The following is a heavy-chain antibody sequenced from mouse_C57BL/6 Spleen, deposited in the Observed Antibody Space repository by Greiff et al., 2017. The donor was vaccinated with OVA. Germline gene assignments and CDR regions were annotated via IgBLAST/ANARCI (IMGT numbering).Heavy chain of an antibody. CDR1: GFTFSSYG. CDR3: ARHPSTKSSFDY. D-gene: IGHD1-3*01. V-gene: IGHV5-6*01. Sequence: EVMLVESGGDLVKPGGSLKLSCAASGFTFSSYGMSWVRQTPDKRLEWVATISSGGSYTYYPDSVKGRFTISRDNAKNTLYLQMSSLKSEDTAMYYCARHPSTKSSFDYWGQGTTLTVSS. J-gene: IGHJ2*01. CDR2: ISSGGSYT.